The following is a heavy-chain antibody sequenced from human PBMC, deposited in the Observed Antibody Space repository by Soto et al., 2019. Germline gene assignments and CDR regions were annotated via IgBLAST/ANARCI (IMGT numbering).Heavy chain of an antibody. CDR1: GLTVNTTY. CDR2: IHSGDNI. D-gene: IGHD1-1*01. J-gene: IGHJ5*02. CDR3: ARVEPGWFDP. V-gene: IGHV3-66*01. Sequence: EVQLVESGGSLVQPGGSLRLSCAVSGLTVNTTYMSWVRQAPGKGLEWVSIIHSGDNIYYADSVQGRFPISRDSSTNTVNLQMNNLRVDDTAVYYCARVEPGWFDPRGQGTLVTVSS.